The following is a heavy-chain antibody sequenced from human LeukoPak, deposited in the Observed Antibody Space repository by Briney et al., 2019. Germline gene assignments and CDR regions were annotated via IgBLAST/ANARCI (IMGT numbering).Heavy chain of an antibody. CDR1: GFTFSDYY. D-gene: IGHD3-10*01. CDR2: ISSSGSTI. CDR3: ARFMVRGVIDP. V-gene: IGHV3-11*01. J-gene: IGHJ5*02. Sequence: GGSLRLSCAASGFTFSDYYMSWIRQAPGKGLEWVPYISSSGSTIYYADSVKGRFTISRDNAKNSLYLQMNSLRAEDTAVYYCARFMVRGVIDPWGQGTLVTVSS.